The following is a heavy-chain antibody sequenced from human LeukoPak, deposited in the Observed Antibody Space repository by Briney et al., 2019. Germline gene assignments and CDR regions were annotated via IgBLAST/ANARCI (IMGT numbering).Heavy chain of an antibody. V-gene: IGHV3-74*01. CDR1: GFTFSTYW. J-gene: IGHJ4*02. CDR2: INSDGSTT. Sequence: GGSLRLSCAASGFTFSTYWMHWVRQAPGKGRVGGSRINSDGSTTNYADSVRGRFTITRDNAKNTLYLQMNSLRAEDTAVYYCARARYPLHYWGQGTLVTVSS. CDR3: ARARYPLHY. D-gene: IGHD3-9*01.